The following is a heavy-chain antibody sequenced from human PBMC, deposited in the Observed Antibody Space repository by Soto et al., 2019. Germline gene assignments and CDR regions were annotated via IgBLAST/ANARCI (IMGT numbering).Heavy chain of an antibody. V-gene: IGHV3-23*01. Sequence: EVQLLESGGGLVQPGGSLRLSCAASGFTFSSYAMRWVRQAPGKGLEWVSAISGSGDSTYYADSVKGRFTISRDNSKNTLYLQMTSRRAEDTAVYYCARRGSGSYYDYWGQGTLVTVSS. J-gene: IGHJ4*02. CDR3: ARRGSGSYYDY. CDR1: GFTFSSYA. CDR2: ISGSGDST. D-gene: IGHD1-26*01.